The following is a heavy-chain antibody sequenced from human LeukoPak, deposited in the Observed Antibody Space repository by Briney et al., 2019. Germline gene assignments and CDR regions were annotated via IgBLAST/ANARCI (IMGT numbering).Heavy chain of an antibody. CDR1: GGSFSSGSYY. CDR3: ARESYARDGYNILRYFDL. Sequence: SETLSLTCTVSGGSFSSGSYYWSWIRQPPGKGLEWVGYIYYSGSTNYNPSLKSRVTISVDTSKNQFSLKLSSVTAADTAVYYCARESYARDGYNILRYFDLWGRGTLVTVSS. CDR2: IYYSGST. D-gene: IGHD5-24*01. J-gene: IGHJ2*01. V-gene: IGHV4-61*01.